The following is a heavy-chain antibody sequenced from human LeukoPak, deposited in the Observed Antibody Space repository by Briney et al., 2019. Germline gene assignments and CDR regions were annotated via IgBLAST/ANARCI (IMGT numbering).Heavy chain of an antibody. J-gene: IGHJ4*02. V-gene: IGHV3-21*01. CDR3: AFYGSGVY. CDR1: GFTFSSYS. D-gene: IGHD3-10*01. Sequence: GGSLRLSCAASGFTFSSYSMNWVRQAPGKGLEWVSSISSSGAYIYYADSVKGRFTISRDNGKNSLYLQMNSLRDEDTAVYYCAFYGSGVYWGQGALVTVSS. CDR2: ISSSGAYI.